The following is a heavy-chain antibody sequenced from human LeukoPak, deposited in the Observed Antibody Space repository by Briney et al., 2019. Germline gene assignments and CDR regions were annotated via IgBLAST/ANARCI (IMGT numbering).Heavy chain of an antibody. D-gene: IGHD5-18*01. CDR1: GFTFSSYS. CDR2: ISRSSSDI. J-gene: IGHJ6*02. Sequence: GGSLRLSCAASGFTFSSYSMNWVRQAPGKGLEWVSAISRSSSDIYYADSVKGRFTVSRDNARNSLYLQMNSLRAEDTAVYYCARDLSYGTRRFYGMDVWGQGTTVTVSS. CDR3: ARDLSYGTRRFYGMDV. V-gene: IGHV3-21*01.